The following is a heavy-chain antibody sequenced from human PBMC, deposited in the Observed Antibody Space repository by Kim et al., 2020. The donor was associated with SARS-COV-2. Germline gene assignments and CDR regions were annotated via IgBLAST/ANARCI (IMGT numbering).Heavy chain of an antibody. V-gene: IGHV1-2*02. CDR2: INPNSGGT. J-gene: IGHJ6*02. CDR3: ARTFLITIFMPYGMDV. D-gene: IGHD3-9*01. CDR1: GYTFTGYY. Sequence: ASVKVSCKASGYTFTGYYMHWVRQAPGQGLEWMGWINPNSGGTNYAQKFQGRVTMTRDTSISTAYMELSRLRSDDTAVYYCARTFLITIFMPYGMDVWGQGTTVTVSS.